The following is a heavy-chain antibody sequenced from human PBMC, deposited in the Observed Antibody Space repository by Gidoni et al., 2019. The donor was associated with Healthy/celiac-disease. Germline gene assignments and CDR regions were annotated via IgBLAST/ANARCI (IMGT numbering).Heavy chain of an antibody. J-gene: IGHJ3*02. Sequence: QVQLVQSGAEVHKPGASVKVSCKVSGYTLTELSMHWVRQAPGKGLEWMGGFDPEDGETIYAQKFQGRVTMTEDTSTDTAYMELSSLRSEDTAVYYCATGKQQQRFDVFAFDIWGQGTMVTVSS. CDR3: ATGKQQQRFDVFAFDI. V-gene: IGHV1-24*01. CDR1: GYTLTELS. CDR2: FDPEDGET. D-gene: IGHD6-13*01.